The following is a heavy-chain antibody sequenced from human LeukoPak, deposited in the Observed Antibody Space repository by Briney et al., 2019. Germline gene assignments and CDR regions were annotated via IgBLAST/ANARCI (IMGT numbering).Heavy chain of an antibody. D-gene: IGHD2-2*01. Sequence: GGSLRLSCAASGFTFSSYGMHWVRQAPGKGLEWVAFIRYDGSNKYYADSVKGRFTISRDNSKNTLYLQMNSLRAEDTAVYYCAKRSRGKDIVVVPAATRGDYFDYWGQGTLVTVSS. J-gene: IGHJ4*02. CDR2: IRYDGSNK. CDR1: GFTFSSYG. CDR3: AKRSRGKDIVVVPAATRGDYFDY. V-gene: IGHV3-30*02.